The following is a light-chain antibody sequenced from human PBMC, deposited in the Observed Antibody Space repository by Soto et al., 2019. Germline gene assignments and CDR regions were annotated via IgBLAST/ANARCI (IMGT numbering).Light chain of an antibody. CDR3: SSYTSSSSLVV. CDR2: DVS. V-gene: IGLV2-14*01. CDR1: SSDVGGYNY. J-gene: IGLJ1*01. Sequence: QSALTQPPSASGSPGQSVTISCTGTSSDVGGYNYVSWYQQHPGKAPKLMIYDVSNRPSGVSNRFSGSKSGNTASLTISGLQAEDEADYYCSSYTSSSSLVVFGTGTNVTVL.